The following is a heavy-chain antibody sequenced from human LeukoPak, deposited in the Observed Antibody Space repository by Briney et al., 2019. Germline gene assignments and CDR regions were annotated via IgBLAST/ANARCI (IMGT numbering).Heavy chain of an antibody. CDR2: VNPNSGHT. J-gene: IGHJ6*03. D-gene: IGHD3-9*01. Sequence: GASVKLSCNASVYTFTIYYINWVRHASRQGLEGVRGVNPNSGHTCYEQTYQGRVTMTRNTSISTAYMELSSLRYEHTAVYYCARLQPLRYFDWLLRTYYYYYYMDVWGKGTTVTVSS. CDR1: VYTFTIYY. V-gene: IGHV1-8*01. CDR3: ARLQPLRYFDWLLRTYYYYYYMDV.